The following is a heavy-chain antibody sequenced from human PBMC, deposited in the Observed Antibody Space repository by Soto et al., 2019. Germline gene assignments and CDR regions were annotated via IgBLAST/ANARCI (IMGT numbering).Heavy chain of an antibody. D-gene: IGHD3-16*01. Sequence: QVQLQQWGAGLLKPSETLSLTCAVYGASFSDYYWTWIRQPPGKGLEWIGEIIESVSTNYNPSLKSRVTISGDTSKNQFSLKLNSATDADTAIYYCARVKNTLTTFKYYDYAMDVWGQGTTVTVSS. CDR1: GASFSDYY. J-gene: IGHJ6*02. CDR2: IIESVST. V-gene: IGHV4-34*12. CDR3: ARVKNTLTTFKYYDYAMDV.